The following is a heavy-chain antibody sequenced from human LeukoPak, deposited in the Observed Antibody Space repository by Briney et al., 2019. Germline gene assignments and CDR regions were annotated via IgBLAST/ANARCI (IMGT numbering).Heavy chain of an antibody. V-gene: IGHV4-4*02. D-gene: IGHD1-26*01. CDR2: IYLYGTT. CDR1: AGSISSSNW. J-gene: IGHJ3*02. CDR3: ARERAIVGATMGRAFDI. Sequence: SETLSLTCSVSAGSISSSNWWSWARQSPVKGLEWIGEIYLYGTTNYNPSLKSRVTISVDTSKNQFSLKLSSVTAADTAVYYCARERAIVGATMGRAFDIWGQGTMVTVSS.